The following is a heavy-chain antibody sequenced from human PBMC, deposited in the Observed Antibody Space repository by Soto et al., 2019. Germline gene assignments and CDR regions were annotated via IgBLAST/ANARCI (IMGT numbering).Heavy chain of an antibody. D-gene: IGHD6-19*01. CDR3: AVYRASSAY. Sequence: RGSLRLSCAASGFTFSDHYMDWVRQAPGKGLEWVGRTRNKANSYTTEYAASVKGRFTISRDDSKNSLYLQMNSLKTEDTAVYYCAVYRASSAYWGQGTLVTVSS. CDR1: GFTFSDHY. V-gene: IGHV3-72*01. CDR2: TRNKANSYTT. J-gene: IGHJ4*02.